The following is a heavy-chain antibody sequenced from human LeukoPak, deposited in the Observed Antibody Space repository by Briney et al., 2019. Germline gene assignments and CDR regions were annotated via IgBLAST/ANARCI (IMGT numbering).Heavy chain of an antibody. J-gene: IGHJ4*02. V-gene: IGHV1-2*02. Sequence: GASVKVSCKASGYTFTGYYMHWVRQAPGQGLEWMGWINPNSGGTNYAQKFQGRVTMTRDTSISTAYMELSRLRSDDTAVYYCARAIPLRYCSSTSCRSNDYWGQGTLVTVSS. CDR1: GYTFTGYY. CDR2: INPNSGGT. D-gene: IGHD2-2*01. CDR3: ARAIPLRYCSSTSCRSNDY.